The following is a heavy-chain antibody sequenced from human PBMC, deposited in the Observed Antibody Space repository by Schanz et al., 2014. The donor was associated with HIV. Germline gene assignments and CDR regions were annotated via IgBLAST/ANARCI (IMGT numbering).Heavy chain of an antibody. CDR3: ARRQWVAPDY. Sequence: EGQLLESGGGLVRPGGSLTLSCATSGFDFKTYAMNWVRQAPGKGLEWVSHISTSGGSTYYADSVKGRFTISRDNSLDTVYLQMNSLGAEDTAVYYCARRQWVAPDYWGQGTLVTVSS. J-gene: IGHJ4*02. CDR2: ISTSGGST. D-gene: IGHD6-19*01. V-gene: IGHV3-23*01. CDR1: GFDFKTYA.